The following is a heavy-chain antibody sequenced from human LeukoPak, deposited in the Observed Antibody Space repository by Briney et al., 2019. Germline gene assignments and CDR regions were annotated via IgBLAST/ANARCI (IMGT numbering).Heavy chain of an antibody. V-gene: IGHV4-4*02. D-gene: IGHD4-17*01. Sequence: SETLSLTCAVSGGSISSSNWWSWVRQPPGKVLEWIGEIYHSGSTNCNPSLKSRVTISVEKSKNQFSLKLSSVTAADTAVYYCAREDGRDVFDIWAQGTKVTVSS. CDR3: AREDGRDVFDI. CDR2: IYHSGST. J-gene: IGHJ3*02. CDR1: GGSISSSNW.